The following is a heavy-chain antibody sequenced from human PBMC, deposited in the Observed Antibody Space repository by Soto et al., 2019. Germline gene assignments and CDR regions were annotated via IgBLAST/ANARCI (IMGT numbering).Heavy chain of an antibody. CDR1: GGSISRYY. D-gene: IGHD3-3*01. CDR3: ARGNNDYDFWSGSPRHYYGMDV. V-gene: IGHV4-59*01. CDR2: IYYSGST. Sequence: KPSETLSLTCTVSGGSISRYYWSWIRQPPGKGLEWIGYIYYSGSTNYNPSLKSRVTISVDTPKNQFSLKLSSVTAADTAVYYCARGNNDYDFWSGSPRHYYGMDVWGQGTTVT. J-gene: IGHJ6*02.